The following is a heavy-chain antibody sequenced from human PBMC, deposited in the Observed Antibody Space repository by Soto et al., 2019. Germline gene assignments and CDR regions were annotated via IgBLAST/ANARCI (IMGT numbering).Heavy chain of an antibody. CDR2: ISYDGSNK. CDR3: ARDPYYDYVWGSYPVDYYYYGMDV. CDR1: GFTFSSYA. V-gene: IGHV3-30-3*01. Sequence: LRLSCAASGFTFSSYAMHWVRQAPGKGLEWVAVISYDGSNKYYADSVKGRFTISRDNSKNTLYLQMNSLRAEDTAVYYCARDPYYDYVWGSYPVDYYYYGMDVWGQGTTVTVSS. D-gene: IGHD3-16*02. J-gene: IGHJ6*02.